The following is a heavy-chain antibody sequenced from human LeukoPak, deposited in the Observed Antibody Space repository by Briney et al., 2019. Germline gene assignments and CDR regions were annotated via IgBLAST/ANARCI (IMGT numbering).Heavy chain of an antibody. V-gene: IGHV5-51*01. CDR2: IYPGDSDT. CDR1: GDYFTSYW. J-gene: IGHJ3*02. CDR3: ARLRPQDAFDI. Sequence: GESLKISCTGSGDYFTSYWVGWVRQMPGKGLEWVAIIYPGDSDTRYSPSFQGQVTISADKSISTAYLQWNSLKASDTAMYYCARLRPQDAFDIWGQGTMVSVSS.